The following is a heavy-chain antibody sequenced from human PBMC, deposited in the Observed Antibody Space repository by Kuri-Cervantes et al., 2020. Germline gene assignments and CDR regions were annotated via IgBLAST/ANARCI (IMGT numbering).Heavy chain of an antibody. V-gene: IGHV3-9*01. Sequence: SLKISCAASGFTFDDYAMHWVRQAPGKGLEWVSGISWNSGSIGYADSVKGRFTISRDNAKNSLYLQMNSLRAEDTAVYYCARALGQSYDILTGYYTNYYYYGMDAWGQGTTVTVSS. CDR3: ARALGQSYDILTGYYTNYYYYGMDA. D-gene: IGHD3-9*01. J-gene: IGHJ6*02. CDR1: GFTFDDYA. CDR2: ISWNSGSI.